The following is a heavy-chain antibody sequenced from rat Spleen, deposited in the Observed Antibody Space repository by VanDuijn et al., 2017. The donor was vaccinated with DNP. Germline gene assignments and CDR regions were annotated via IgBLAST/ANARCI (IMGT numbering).Heavy chain of an antibody. J-gene: IGHJ2*01. CDR3: ARSGRDSYAHAYYFDY. V-gene: IGHV2-27*01. CDR2: IQNGGST. Sequence: QVQLKESGPGLVQPSQTLSLTCTVSGFSLTSYHVHWVRQPPGKGLEWMGRIQNGGSTDYNSALKSRLSISRDTSKSQVFLKINSLQTEDTAMYCCARSGRDSYAHAYYFDYWGQGVMVTVSS. D-gene: IGHD1-12*01. CDR1: GFSLTSYH.